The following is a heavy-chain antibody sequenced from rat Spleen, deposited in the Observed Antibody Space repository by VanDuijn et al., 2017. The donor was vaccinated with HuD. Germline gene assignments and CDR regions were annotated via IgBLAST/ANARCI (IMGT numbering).Heavy chain of an antibody. D-gene: IGHD1-11*01. CDR1: GFSLSNYG. V-gene: IGHV2-13*01. J-gene: IGHJ2*01. Sequence: QVQLKESGPGLVQPSQTLSLTCTVSGFSLSNYGVIWVRQPPGKGLEWMGVIWGNGNTNYNSGLKSRLSISRDTSKSQVFLKLNSLQNEDIATYYCVRGGNGPKDYYFDYWGQGVMVPVSS. CDR2: IWGNGNT. CDR3: VRGGNGPKDYYFDY.